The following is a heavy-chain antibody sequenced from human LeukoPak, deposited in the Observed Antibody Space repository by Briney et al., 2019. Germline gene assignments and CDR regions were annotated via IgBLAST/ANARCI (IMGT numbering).Heavy chain of an antibody. CDR2: IYYSGST. V-gene: IGHV4-59*01. Sequence: SGTLSLTCAVSGGSISSYYWSWIRQPPGKGLEWIGYIYYSGSTNYNPSLKSRVTISVDTSKNQFSLKLSSVTAADTAVYYCAREVNYYGSGYFDYWGQGTLVTVSS. J-gene: IGHJ4*02. D-gene: IGHD3-10*01. CDR1: GGSISSYY. CDR3: AREVNYYGSGYFDY.